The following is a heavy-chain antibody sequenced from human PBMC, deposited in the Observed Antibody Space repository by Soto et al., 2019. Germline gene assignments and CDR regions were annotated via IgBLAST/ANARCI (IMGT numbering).Heavy chain of an antibody. Sequence: ESGGGLVQPGGCMRLSCAASGFTFSSYSMNWVRQAPGKGLEWVSYISSSSSTIYYADSVKGRFTISRDNAKNSLYLQMNSLRAEDTAVYYCARANYYGSPGDFDYWGQGTLVTVSS. J-gene: IGHJ4*02. CDR3: ARANYYGSPGDFDY. D-gene: IGHD3-10*01. V-gene: IGHV3-48*01. CDR2: ISSSSSTI. CDR1: GFTFSSYS.